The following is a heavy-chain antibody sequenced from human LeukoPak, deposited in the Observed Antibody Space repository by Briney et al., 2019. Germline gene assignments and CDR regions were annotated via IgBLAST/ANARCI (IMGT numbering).Heavy chain of an antibody. J-gene: IGHJ5*02. CDR1: GGSISSSNW. CDR2: IYHSGST. Sequence: SETLSLTCAVSGGSISSSNWWSWVRQPPGEGLEWIGEIYHSGSTNYNPSLKSRVTISVDKSKNQFSLKLSSVTAADTAVYYCARYSSGWSAWFDPWGQGTLVTVSS. V-gene: IGHV4-4*02. CDR3: ARYSSGWSAWFDP. D-gene: IGHD6-19*01.